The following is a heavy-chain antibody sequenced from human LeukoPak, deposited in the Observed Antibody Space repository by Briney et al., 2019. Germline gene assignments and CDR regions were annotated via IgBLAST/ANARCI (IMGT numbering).Heavy chain of an antibody. CDR3: AREWGQYYDSSGYYSAGY. CDR2: ISTYNADT. Sequence: ASVKVSCKASGYTFTSYGISWVRQAPGQGLEWMGWISTYNADTDYAQKFQGRVTMTTETSTSTAYMELRSLISDDTAVYYCAREWGQYYDSSGYYSAGYWGQGTLVTVSS. CDR1: GYTFTSYG. V-gene: IGHV1-18*01. D-gene: IGHD3-22*01. J-gene: IGHJ4*02.